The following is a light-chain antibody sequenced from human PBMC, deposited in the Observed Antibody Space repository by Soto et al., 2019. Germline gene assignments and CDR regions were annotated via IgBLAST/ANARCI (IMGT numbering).Light chain of an antibody. CDR1: QSVNNK. Sequence: EIVMTQSPATLSVSPGERATLSCRASQSVNNKVAWYQQKPGQAPRLLIFGASTRATGIPARFSGSGSGTDFTLTISSLQPEDFATYFCQHGYSTPLTFGGGTRLEIK. CDR3: QHGYSTPLT. V-gene: IGKV3-15*01. CDR2: GAS. J-gene: IGKJ5*01.